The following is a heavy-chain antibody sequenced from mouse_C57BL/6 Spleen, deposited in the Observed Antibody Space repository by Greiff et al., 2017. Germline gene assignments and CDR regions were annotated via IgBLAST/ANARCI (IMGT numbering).Heavy chain of an antibody. CDR3: AGCVCYGIGFGG. Sequence: VQLQQPGAELVKPGASVKVSCKASGYTFTSYWMHWVKQRPGQGLEWIGRIHPSGGDTNYNEKFKGKATLTVDKSSSTAYMQLSSLTSEDSAVYYCAGCVCYGIGFGGWGQGTTLTVSS. CDR1: GYTFTSYW. J-gene: IGHJ2*01. D-gene: IGHD2-1*01. V-gene: IGHV1-74*01. CDR2: IHPSGGDT.